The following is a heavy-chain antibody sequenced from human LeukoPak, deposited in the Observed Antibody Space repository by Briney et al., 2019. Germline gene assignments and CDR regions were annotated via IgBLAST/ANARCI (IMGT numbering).Heavy chain of an antibody. V-gene: IGHV4-59*01. CDR2: IHYSGST. J-gene: IGHJ4*02. CDR1: GGSISSYY. Sequence: KPSETLSLTCAVSGGSISSYYWSWIRQPPGRGLEWIGSIHYSGSTSYNSSLKSRVTISVDTSKNQFSLKLSSVTPADTAVYYCAKEAYYDGTGYFDFWGQGTLVTVSS. CDR3: AKEAYYDGTGYFDF. D-gene: IGHD3-22*01.